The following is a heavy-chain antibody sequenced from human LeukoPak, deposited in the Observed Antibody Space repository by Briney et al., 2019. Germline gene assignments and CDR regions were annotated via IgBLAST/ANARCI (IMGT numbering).Heavy chain of an antibody. V-gene: IGHV1-2*02. CDR3: ARAARAYSSGWYSGY. CDR1: GYTFTGYY. J-gene: IGHJ4*02. CDR2: INPNSGGT. D-gene: IGHD6-19*01. Sequence: ASVKVSCKASGYTFTGYYMHWVRQAPGQGLEWMGWINPNSGGTNYAQKFQGRVTMTRDTSISTAYMELSRLRSDDTAVYYCARAARAYSSGWYSGYWGQGTLVTVSS.